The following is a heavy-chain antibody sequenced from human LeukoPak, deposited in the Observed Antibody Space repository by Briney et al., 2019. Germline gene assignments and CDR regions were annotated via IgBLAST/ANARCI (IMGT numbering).Heavy chain of an antibody. CDR2: ISYDGSNK. CDR3: ARDRLLWFGEDWFDP. D-gene: IGHD3-10*01. J-gene: IGHJ5*02. CDR1: GFTFSSYA. Sequence: PGGPLRLSCAASGFTFSSYAMHWVRQAPGKGLEWVAVISYDGSNKYYADSVKGRFTISRDNSKNTLYLQMNSLRAEDTAVYYCARDRLLWFGEDWFDPWGQGTLVTVSS. V-gene: IGHV3-30-3*01.